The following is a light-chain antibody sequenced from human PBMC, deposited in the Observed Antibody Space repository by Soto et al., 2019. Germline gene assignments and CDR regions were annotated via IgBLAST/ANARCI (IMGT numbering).Light chain of an antibody. CDR3: QQSYYTPLT. V-gene: IGKV1-39*01. Sequence: DIKMIQSPSSLSASVGDRVTITCRASHSIGSYLNWYQHAPGRAPKFLISAASSLQSGVPSRFSGSCSGTDFSLTISSLQPEDFATYFCQQSYYTPLTFGGGTKVDIK. CDR2: AAS. J-gene: IGKJ4*01. CDR1: HSIGSY.